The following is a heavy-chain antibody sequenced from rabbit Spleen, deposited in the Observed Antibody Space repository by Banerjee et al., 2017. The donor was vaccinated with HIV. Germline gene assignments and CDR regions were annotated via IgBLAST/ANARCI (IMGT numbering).Heavy chain of an antibody. J-gene: IGHJ3*01. Sequence: QEQLVESGGGLVQPEGSLKLSCTASGFSFSSGYDMCWVRQAPGKGLEWIACIYAGSTGTTYYANWAKGRFTISKTSSTTVTLQMASLTAADTATYFCARATTYSGGGWPLGLWGQGTLVTVS. V-gene: IGHV1S45*01. CDR2: IYAGSTGTT. CDR1: GFSFSSGYD. D-gene: IGHD1-1*01. CDR3: ARATTYSGGGWPLGL.